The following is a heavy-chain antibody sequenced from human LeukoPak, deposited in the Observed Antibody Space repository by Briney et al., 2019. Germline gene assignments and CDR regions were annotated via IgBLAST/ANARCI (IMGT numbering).Heavy chain of an antibody. J-gene: IGHJ4*02. D-gene: IGHD1-1*01. CDR2: IYYSGST. CDR3: ARLSETGTTILDY. Sequence: PSETLSLTCTVSGASISSYYWNWIRQPPGKGLEWIGYIYYSGSTNYNPSLKSRVTMSVDTSRNQFSLNLSSVTAADTAVYYCARLSETGTTILDYWGQGTLVTVSS. CDR1: GASISSYY. V-gene: IGHV4-59*08.